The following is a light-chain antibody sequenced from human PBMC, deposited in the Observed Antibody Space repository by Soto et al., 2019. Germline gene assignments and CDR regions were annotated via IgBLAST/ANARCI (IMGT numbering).Light chain of an antibody. V-gene: IGKV1-39*01. Sequence: DIQMNQSPTSLSASVGDRVSITCRASQSISTHLSWYQQKPGKAPKLLIYAASSLQSWVPSRFTGSGSGTDFTLTISSLQPEDFATYYCQQSYTSWWTFGQGTKVDIK. CDR1: QSISTH. J-gene: IGKJ1*01. CDR2: AAS. CDR3: QQSYTSWWT.